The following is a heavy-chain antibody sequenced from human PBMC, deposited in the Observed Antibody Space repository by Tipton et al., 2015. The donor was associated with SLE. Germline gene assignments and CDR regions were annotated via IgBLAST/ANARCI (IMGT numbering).Heavy chain of an antibody. CDR2: IYHSGST. CDR1: GGSISTNY. Sequence: TLSLTCTVSGGSISTNYWSWIRQPPGKGLEWIGYIYHSGSTTYNPSLKSRVTMSIDPSKNQFSLKLSSVTAADTAVYYCARQGSGAMVQGVIIHEKTRWYFDLWGRGTLVTVSS. V-gene: IGHV4-59*08. J-gene: IGHJ2*01. D-gene: IGHD3-10*01. CDR3: ARQGSGAMVQGVIIHEKTRWYFDL.